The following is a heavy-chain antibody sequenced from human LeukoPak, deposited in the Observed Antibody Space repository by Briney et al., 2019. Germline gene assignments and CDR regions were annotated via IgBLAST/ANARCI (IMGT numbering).Heavy chain of an antibody. D-gene: IGHD3-22*01. CDR2: IYHSGST. Sequence: SGTLSLTCTVSGSSISSSSYYWGWIRQPPGKGLEWIGSIYHSGSTYYNPSLKSRVTISVDTSKNQFSLKLSSVTAADTAVYYCARDGYSGYWSAFDIWGQGTMVTVSS. V-gene: IGHV4-39*07. CDR3: ARDGYSGYWSAFDI. J-gene: IGHJ3*02. CDR1: GSSISSSSYY.